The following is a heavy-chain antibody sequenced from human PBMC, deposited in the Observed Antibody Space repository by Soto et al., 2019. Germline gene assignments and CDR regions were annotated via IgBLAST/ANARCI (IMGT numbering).Heavy chain of an antibody. CDR3: VKDDSSGYHNFEY. CDR1: GFTFRIYG. J-gene: IGHJ4*02. Sequence: QVQLVESGGGVVQPGTSLRLSCAASGFTFRIYGMHWVRQAPGKGLEWVAAISYDGRNIYYADSVKGRFTISRDSSNNMVFLQMNSLRAEDTALYYCVKDDSSGYHNFEYWGQGTLVTVSS. D-gene: IGHD3-22*01. V-gene: IGHV3-30*18. CDR2: ISYDGRNI.